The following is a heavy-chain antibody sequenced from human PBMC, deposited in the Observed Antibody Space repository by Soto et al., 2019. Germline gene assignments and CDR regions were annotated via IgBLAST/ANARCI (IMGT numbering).Heavy chain of an antibody. Sequence: QVQLVESGGGVVQPGRSLRLSCAASGFTFSSYAMHWVRQAPGKGLEWVAVISYDGSNKYYADSVKGRFTISRDNSKNTLYLQMNSLRAEDTAVYYCARGPERSYYYDSSGYSVYWGQGTLVTVSS. V-gene: IGHV3-30-3*01. CDR1: GFTFSSYA. CDR2: ISYDGSNK. J-gene: IGHJ4*02. CDR3: ARGPERSYYYDSSGYSVY. D-gene: IGHD3-22*01.